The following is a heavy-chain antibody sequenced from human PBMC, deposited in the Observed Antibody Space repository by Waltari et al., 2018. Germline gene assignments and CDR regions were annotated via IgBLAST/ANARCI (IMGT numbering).Heavy chain of an antibody. D-gene: IGHD4-4*01. Sequence: QVQLQESGPGLVKPSQTLSLTCTVSGGSISSGSYYWSWIRQPAGTGLEWIGRIYTSGSTNYNPSLKSRGTISVDTSKNQFSLKLSSVTAADTAVYYCARSPQVTFYYYYMDVWGKGTTVTVSS. CDR3: ARSPQVTFYYYYMDV. CDR1: GGSISSGSYY. J-gene: IGHJ6*03. V-gene: IGHV4-61*02. CDR2: IYTSGST.